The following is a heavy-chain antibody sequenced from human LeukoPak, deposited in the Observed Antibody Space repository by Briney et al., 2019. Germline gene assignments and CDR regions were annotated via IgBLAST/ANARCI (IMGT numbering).Heavy chain of an antibody. D-gene: IGHD3-3*02. Sequence: SETLSLTCTVSGGSISSGDYYWSWIRQPPGKGLEWIGYIYYSESTYYNPSLKSRVTISVDTSKNQFSLKLSSVTAADTAVYYCARVGIKAPFDPWGQGTLVTVSS. CDR2: IYYSEST. V-gene: IGHV4-30-4*08. J-gene: IGHJ5*02. CDR3: ARVGIKAPFDP. CDR1: GGSISSGDYY.